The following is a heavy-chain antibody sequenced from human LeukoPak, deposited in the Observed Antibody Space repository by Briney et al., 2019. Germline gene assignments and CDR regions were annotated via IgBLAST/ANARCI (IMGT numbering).Heavy chain of an antibody. Sequence: GGFLRLSCAASGFTFSTYWMSWVRQAPGKGLEWVANIKQDGSEKYYIDSVKGRFTISRDNAKNSLYLQMNSLRAEDTAMYYCARDSAGNDYWGQGTLVTVSS. CDR2: IKQDGSEK. V-gene: IGHV3-7*01. CDR3: ARDSAGNDY. D-gene: IGHD6-13*01. J-gene: IGHJ4*02. CDR1: GFTFSTYW.